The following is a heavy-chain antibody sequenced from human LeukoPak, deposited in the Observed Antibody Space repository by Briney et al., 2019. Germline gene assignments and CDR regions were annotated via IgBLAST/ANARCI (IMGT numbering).Heavy chain of an antibody. D-gene: IGHD2-2*02. J-gene: IGHJ4*02. Sequence: GASVKVSCKASGYTFTSYGISWVQQAPGQRLEWIGWISGYNGKTFYGQKLQGRVTMTTDTSTRTAYLDLRSLRSDDTAVYYCATSLGYCDSTSCYTGETDFDYWGQGTLVTVSS. CDR2: ISGYNGKT. V-gene: IGHV1-18*01. CDR1: GYTFTSYG. CDR3: ATSLGYCDSTSCYTGETDFDY.